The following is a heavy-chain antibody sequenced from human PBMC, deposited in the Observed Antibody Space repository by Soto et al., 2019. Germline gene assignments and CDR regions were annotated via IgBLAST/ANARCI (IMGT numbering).Heavy chain of an antibody. CDR2: VYDLDGT. CDR3: STWHLREHAYYS. V-gene: IGHV3-53*01. Sequence: DVQLVESGGGLIQPGGSLRLSCVASGLTVSGKKYVAWVRQAPGKGPEWVSGVYDLDGTYYADSVRGRFTTSICNSRTTVLLQMRFLKPEDTGLYLCSTWHLREHAYYSLGRGTMVTCS. CDR1: GLTVSGKKY. D-gene: IGHD5-12*01. J-gene: IGHJ3*02.